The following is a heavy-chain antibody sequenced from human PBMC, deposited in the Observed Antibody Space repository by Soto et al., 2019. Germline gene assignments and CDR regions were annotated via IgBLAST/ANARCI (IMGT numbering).Heavy chain of an antibody. V-gene: IGHV1-69*02. CDR3: ARDVAPFVVVPAAMPYDAFDI. J-gene: IGHJ3*02. D-gene: IGHD2-2*01. CDR2: IIPILGIA. Sequence: ASVKVSCKASGGTFSSYTISWVRQAPGQGLEWMGRIIPILGIANYAQKFQGRVTITADKSTSTAYMELISLRSEDTAVYYLARDVAPFVVVPAAMPYDAFDIWGQGTMVTVSS. CDR1: GGTFSSYT.